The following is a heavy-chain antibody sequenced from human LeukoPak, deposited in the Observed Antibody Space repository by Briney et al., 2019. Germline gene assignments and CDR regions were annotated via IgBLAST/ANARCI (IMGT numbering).Heavy chain of an antibody. CDR2: INPNSGGT. J-gene: IGHJ6*03. Sequence: ASVKVSCKASGYTFTGYYIHWVRQAPGQGLEWMGWINPNSGGTNLARKFQGRVTMTRDTSISTASMELSRLRSDDTAVYYCARSQSCSGDSCYRPKRSYYYMDVWGKGTTVTISS. D-gene: IGHD2-15*01. CDR3: ARSQSCSGDSCYRPKRSYYYMDV. V-gene: IGHV1-2*02. CDR1: GYTFTGYY.